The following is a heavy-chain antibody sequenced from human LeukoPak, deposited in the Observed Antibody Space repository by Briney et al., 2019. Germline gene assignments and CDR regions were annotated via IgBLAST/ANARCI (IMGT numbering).Heavy chain of an antibody. CDR2: IYYSGST. CDR3: ARGPGYSYGLSYYFDY. D-gene: IGHD5-18*01. J-gene: IGHJ4*02. Sequence: TSETLSLTCTVSGGSISSGGYSWSWIRQHPGKGLEWIGYIYYSGSTYYNPSLKSRVTISVDTSKNQFSLKLSSVTAADTAVYYCARGPGYSYGLSYYFDYWGQGTLVTVSS. V-gene: IGHV4-31*03. CDR1: GGSISSGGYS.